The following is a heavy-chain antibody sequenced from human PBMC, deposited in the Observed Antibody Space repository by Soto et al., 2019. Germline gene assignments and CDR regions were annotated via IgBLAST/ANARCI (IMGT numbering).Heavy chain of an antibody. Sequence: EVQLVESGGGLVKPGGSLRLSCAASGFTFSNAWMNWVRQAPGKGLEWVGRIKSKTDGGKTDYAAPVKGRFTISRDVSQNTLYLQMNSLKTEDTGGYYCTTDPWIQLSQEYNWFDPWGQGTLVTVSS. CDR2: IKSKTDGGKT. CDR3: TTDPWIQLSQEYNWFDP. D-gene: IGHD5-18*01. CDR1: GFTFSNAW. J-gene: IGHJ5*02. V-gene: IGHV3-15*07.